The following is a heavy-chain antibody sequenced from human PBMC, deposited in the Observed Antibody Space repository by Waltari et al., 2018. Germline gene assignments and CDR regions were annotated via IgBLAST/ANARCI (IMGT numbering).Heavy chain of an antibody. CDR3: ARGRDDFIYYGSGSYLGKYYYYYYYMDV. CDR2: INHSGST. J-gene: IGHJ6*03. Sequence: QVQLQQWGAGLLKPSETLSLTCAVYGGSFSGYYWSWIRQPPGKGLEWIGAINHSGSTNYNPSLKSRVTISVDTSKNQFSLKLSSVTAADTAVYYCARGRDDFIYYGSGSYLGKYYYYYYYMDVWGKGTTVTVSS. D-gene: IGHD3-10*01. CDR1: GGSFSGYY. V-gene: IGHV4-34*01.